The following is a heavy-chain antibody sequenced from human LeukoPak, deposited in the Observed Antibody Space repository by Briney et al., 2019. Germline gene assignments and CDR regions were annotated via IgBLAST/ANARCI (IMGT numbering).Heavy chain of an antibody. D-gene: IGHD3-16*01. CDR3: ARDMNDYGDY. J-gene: IGHJ4*02. CDR1: GFTFSSYG. V-gene: IGHV3-30*03. CDR2: ISFDGNNK. Sequence: GRSLRLSCAASGFTFSSYGMHWVRRAPGKGLEWVAVISFDGNNKYYADSVKGRFTISRDNSKNTLYLQMNSLRAEDTAVYYCARDMNDYGDYWGQGTLVTVSS.